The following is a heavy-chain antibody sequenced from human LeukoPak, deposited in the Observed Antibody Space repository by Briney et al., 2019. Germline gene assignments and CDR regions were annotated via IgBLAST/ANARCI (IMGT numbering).Heavy chain of an antibody. CDR3: AREHYYGSGSYRDFGH. CDR1: GFTFSSYA. J-gene: IGHJ4*02. CDR2: IGARGTDT. V-gene: IGHV3-23*01. Sequence: GGSLRLSCAASGFTFSSYAMSWVRQAPGKGLEWVSAIGARGTDTYYADSVKGRLTISRDNSETTLYLQMSSLRAEDTAVYYCAREHYYGSGSYRDFGHWGQGTLVTVSS. D-gene: IGHD3-10*01.